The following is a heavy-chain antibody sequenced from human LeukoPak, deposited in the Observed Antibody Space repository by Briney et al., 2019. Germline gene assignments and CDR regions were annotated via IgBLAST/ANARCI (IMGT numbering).Heavy chain of an antibody. Sequence: PSETLSFTCTVSGGSISSSSYYWGWLRQPPGKGLVWIGSIYYSGSTYYNPSLKSRVTISVDTSKNQFSLKLSSVTAADTALYYCARQRRGSCSSTSCPRAFDYWGQGTLVTVSS. CDR3: ARQRRGSCSSTSCPRAFDY. V-gene: IGHV4-39*01. D-gene: IGHD2-2*01. CDR1: GGSISSSSYY. CDR2: IYYSGST. J-gene: IGHJ4*02.